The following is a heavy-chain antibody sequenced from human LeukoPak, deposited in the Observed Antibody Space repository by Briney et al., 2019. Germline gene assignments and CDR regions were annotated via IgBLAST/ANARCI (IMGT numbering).Heavy chain of an antibody. CDR1: GGTFSSYA. CDR3: AIESGSYFGLRYFDY. V-gene: IGHV1-69*05. J-gene: IGHJ4*02. Sequence: SVTVSCKASGGTFSSYAISWVRQAPGQGLEWMGRISPIFGTANYAQKSQGRVTISTDESTSTAYMELSSLRSEDTAVYYCAIESGSYFGLRYFDYWGQGTLVTVSS. CDR2: ISPIFGTA. D-gene: IGHD1-26*01.